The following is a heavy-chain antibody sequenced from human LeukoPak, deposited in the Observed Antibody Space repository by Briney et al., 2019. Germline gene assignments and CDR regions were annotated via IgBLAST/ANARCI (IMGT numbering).Heavy chain of an antibody. CDR1: SLSISTGGYY. V-gene: IGHV4-31*11. CDR2: IFYSGST. D-gene: IGHD5-12*01. J-gene: IGHJ3*02. CDR3: ARLTGATSNDAIDI. Sequence: SETLSLTCAVSSLSISTGGYYWSWIRQHPGKGLEWIGHIFYSGSTSYNPSLKSRVTIMVDMSNNHFSLKLTSVTAADTAVYYCARLTGATSNDAIDIWGRGTMVTVSS.